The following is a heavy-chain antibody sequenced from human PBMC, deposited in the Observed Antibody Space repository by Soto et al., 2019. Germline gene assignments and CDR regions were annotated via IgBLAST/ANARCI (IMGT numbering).Heavy chain of an antibody. CDR2: VNPIVSMS. CDR1: GDTFNFYA. CDR3: ASSYGSGYRAFDY. V-gene: IGHV1-69*02. Sequence: QVQLVQSGAEVKRPGSSVKVSCKASGDTFNFYAIYWVRQAPGQGLEWMGRVNPIVSMSNYAQKFQGRVTMTADKSTSTAYMELSSLRSEDTAIYYCASSYGSGYRAFDYWGQGALVTVSS. D-gene: IGHD3-10*01. J-gene: IGHJ4*02.